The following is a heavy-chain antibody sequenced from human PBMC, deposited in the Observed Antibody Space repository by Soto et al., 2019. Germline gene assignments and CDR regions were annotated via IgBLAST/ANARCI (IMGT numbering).Heavy chain of an antibody. J-gene: IGHJ6*02. CDR2: IIDSGGST. CDR3: AKGRSYYYYYGVDV. V-gene: IGHV3-23*01. Sequence: LRLSCAASGFTFSSYAMSWVRQAPGKGLEWVSDIIDSGGSTYYADSVKGRFTISRDNSKSTLYLQMNSLRAEDTALYFCAKGRSYYYYYGVDVWGQGTTVTVSS. CDR1: GFTFSSYA.